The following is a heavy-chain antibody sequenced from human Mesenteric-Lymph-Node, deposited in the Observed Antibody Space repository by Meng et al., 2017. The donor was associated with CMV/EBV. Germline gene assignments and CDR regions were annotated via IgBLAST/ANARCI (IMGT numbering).Heavy chain of an antibody. CDR3: ARDQDSSSSVEYFQH. J-gene: IGHJ1*01. Sequence: SETLSLTCTVSGGSISSSSYYWGWIRQPPGRGLEWIGSIYYGGSTYYNPSLRGRVTISLDTSKNQFSLKLNSVTAADTAVYYCARDQDSSSSVEYFQHWGQGTLVTVSS. D-gene: IGHD6-6*01. V-gene: IGHV4-39*07. CDR2: IYYGGST. CDR1: GGSISSSSYY.